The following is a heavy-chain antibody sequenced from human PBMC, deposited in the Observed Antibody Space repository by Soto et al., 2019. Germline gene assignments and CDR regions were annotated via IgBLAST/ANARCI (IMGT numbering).Heavy chain of an antibody. V-gene: IGHV5-51*01. Sequence: ESLKISCKGSGYSFTSYWIGWVRQMPGKGLEWMGIIYPGDSDTRYSPSFQGQVTISADKSISTAYLQWSSLKASDTAMYYCARHDTSTAGGYYYYYGMDVWGQGTTVTVSS. CDR3: ARHDTSTAGGYYYYYGMDV. D-gene: IGHD5-12*01. CDR2: IYPGDSDT. J-gene: IGHJ6*02. CDR1: GYSFTSYW.